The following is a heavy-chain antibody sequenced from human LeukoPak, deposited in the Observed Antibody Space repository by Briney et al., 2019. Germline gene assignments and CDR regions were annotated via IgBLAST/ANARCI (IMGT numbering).Heavy chain of an antibody. V-gene: IGHV4-34*01. CDR3: ARGHCSSTSCYFDY. Sequence: PSETLSLTCAVYGGSFSGYYWSWIRQPPGKGLEWIGEINHSGSTNYNPSLKSRVTISVDTSKSQFSLKLSSVTAADTAVYYCARGHCSSTSCYFDYWGQGTLVTVSS. D-gene: IGHD2-2*01. J-gene: IGHJ4*02. CDR2: INHSGST. CDR1: GGSFSGYY.